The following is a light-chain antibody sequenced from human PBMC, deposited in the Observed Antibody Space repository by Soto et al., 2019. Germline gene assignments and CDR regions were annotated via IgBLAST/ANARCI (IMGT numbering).Light chain of an antibody. Sequence: DIQMTQSPSSLSASVGDRVTITCRASRTIIGYLNWYQLKPGKAPKLLIYAASSLHSGVPSRFSGSGSGTDFTLTISGLQREDFATYYCQQSYSTGYTFGQGTKVDIK. V-gene: IGKV1-39*01. J-gene: IGKJ2*01. CDR2: AAS. CDR1: RTIIGY. CDR3: QQSYSTGYT.